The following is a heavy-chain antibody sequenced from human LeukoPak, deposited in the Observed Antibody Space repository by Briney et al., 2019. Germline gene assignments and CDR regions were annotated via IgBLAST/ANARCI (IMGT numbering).Heavy chain of an antibody. CDR3: ASSERMTTVTAPFDY. CDR2: IYYSGST. Sequence: SETLSLTCTVSGGSISSSSYYWGWIRQPPGKGLEWIGSIYYSGSTYYNPSLKSRVTISVDTSKNQFSLKLSSVTAADTAVYYCASSERMTTVTAPFDYWGQGTLVTVSS. D-gene: IGHD4-17*01. V-gene: IGHV4-39*07. CDR1: GGSISSSSYY. J-gene: IGHJ4*02.